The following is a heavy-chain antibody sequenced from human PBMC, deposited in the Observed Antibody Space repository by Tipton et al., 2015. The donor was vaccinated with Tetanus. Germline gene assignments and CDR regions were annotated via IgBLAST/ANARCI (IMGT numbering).Heavy chain of an antibody. CDR1: GYTFTNYG. CDR2: ISIYNGNT. J-gene: IGHJ5*02. V-gene: IGHV1-18*01. D-gene: IGHD3-22*01. Sequence: QVQLVQSGAEMKKPGASVKVSCKASGYTFTNYGISWVRQAPGQGLEWMGWISIYNGNTNYAEKFQGRVTMTTDTSTNTAYMEVRSLRSDDTAVYYCARRPKYYYDSSGSWFDLWGQGTLVTVSS. CDR3: ARRPKYYYDSSGSWFDL.